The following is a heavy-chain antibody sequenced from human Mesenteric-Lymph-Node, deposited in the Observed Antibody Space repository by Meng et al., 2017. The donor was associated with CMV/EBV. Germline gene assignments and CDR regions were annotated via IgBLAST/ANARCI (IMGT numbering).Heavy chain of an antibody. CDR3: AREGPYYDFRRGYYPSWDY. Sequence: ASVKVSCKASGYTFTTYSISWVRQAPGQGLEWMGWISPYTGNTKSTQKLQGRVTMTAHTSTSTAYMELRSLRSDDTAVYYCAREGPYYDFRRGYYPSWDYWGQGTLVTVSS. CDR1: GYTFTTYS. CDR2: ISPYTGNT. V-gene: IGHV1-18*01. J-gene: IGHJ4*02. D-gene: IGHD3-3*01.